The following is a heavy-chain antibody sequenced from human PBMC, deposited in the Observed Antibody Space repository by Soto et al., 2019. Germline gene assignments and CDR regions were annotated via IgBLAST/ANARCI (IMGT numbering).Heavy chain of an antibody. CDR2: ISYDGSNK. CDR3: ARDFVITFGGVIAPSYYFDY. D-gene: IGHD3-16*02. V-gene: IGHV3-30-3*01. CDR1: GFTFISYA. Sequence: GGSLRLSCAASGFTFISYAMHGVRQAPGKGLEWVAVISYDGSNKYYADSVKGRFTISRDNSKNTLYLQMNSLRAEDTAVYYCARDFVITFGGVIAPSYYFDYWGQGTLVTVSS. J-gene: IGHJ4*02.